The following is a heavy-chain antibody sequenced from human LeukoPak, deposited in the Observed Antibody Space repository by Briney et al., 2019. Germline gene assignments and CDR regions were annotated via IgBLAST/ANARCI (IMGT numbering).Heavy chain of an antibody. CDR2: IKEDGSAK. V-gene: IGHV3-7*01. CDR1: GFTFSTYW. CDR3: ARDSSGYYS. J-gene: IGHJ5*02. D-gene: IGHD3-22*01. Sequence: GGSLRLSCAASGFTFSTYWMSWVRQAPGKGLEWVANIKEDGSAKYYVDSVKGRFTISRDNAKNSLYLQMNSLRAEDTAVYYCARDSSGYYSWGQGTLVTVSS.